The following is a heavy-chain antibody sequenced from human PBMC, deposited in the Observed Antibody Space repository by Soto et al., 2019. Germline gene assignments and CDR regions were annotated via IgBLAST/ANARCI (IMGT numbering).Heavy chain of an antibody. J-gene: IGHJ2*01. CDR2: IDHSSSSV. Sequence: EVQLVEAGGGLVQPGGSLRLSCAASGFRFSSYSMNWVRQAPGKGPEWVSYIDHSSSSVRYVDSVEGRFTISRDNAKDSLSLQMNSLXVEDTAMYYCAVGIAVARGYFDLWGRGTLVTVSS. D-gene: IGHD6-19*01. V-gene: IGHV3-48*04. CDR3: AVGIAVARGYFDL. CDR1: GFRFSSYS.